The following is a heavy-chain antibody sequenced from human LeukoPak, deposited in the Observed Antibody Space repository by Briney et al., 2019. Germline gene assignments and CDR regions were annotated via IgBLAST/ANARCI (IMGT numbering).Heavy chain of an antibody. Sequence: SETLSLTRTVSGGSISSYYWSWIRQPPGKGLEWIGYIYYSGSTNYNPSLKSRVTISVDTSKNQFSLKLSSVTAADTAVYYCASPRYCSSTSCSSPIDPWGQGTLVTVSS. CDR1: GGSISSYY. CDR3: ASPRYCSSTSCSSPIDP. J-gene: IGHJ5*02. D-gene: IGHD2-2*01. V-gene: IGHV4-59*08. CDR2: IYYSGST.